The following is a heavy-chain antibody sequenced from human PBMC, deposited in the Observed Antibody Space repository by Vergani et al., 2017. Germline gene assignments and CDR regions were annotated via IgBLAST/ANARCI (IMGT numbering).Heavy chain of an antibody. CDR3: ARDGVGVGGAFDI. CDR1: GFTFSSYS. CDR2: ISSSSSYI. D-gene: IGHD1-26*01. Sequence: EVQLVESGGGLVKPGGSLRLSCAASGFTFSSYSMNWVRQAPGKGLEWVSSISSSSSYIYYADSVKGRFTISRDKAKNSLYLQMNSLRAEDTAVYYCARDGVGVGGAFDIWGQGTMVTVSS. V-gene: IGHV3-21*01. J-gene: IGHJ3*02.